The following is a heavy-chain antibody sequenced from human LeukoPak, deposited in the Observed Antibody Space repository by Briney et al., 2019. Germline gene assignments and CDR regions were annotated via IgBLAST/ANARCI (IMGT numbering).Heavy chain of an antibody. Sequence: GGSLRLSCAASGFTFSSYGMSWVRQAPGKGLEWVSTIDGPTYRTHYADSVMGRFTISRDNSKNTLYLQMNSLRVEDTAVYFCTTWVGAHFDFWGQGTLVTVSS. CDR2: IDGPTYRT. J-gene: IGHJ4*02. V-gene: IGHV3-23*01. CDR1: GFTFSSYG. CDR3: TTWVGAHFDF. D-gene: IGHD1-26*01.